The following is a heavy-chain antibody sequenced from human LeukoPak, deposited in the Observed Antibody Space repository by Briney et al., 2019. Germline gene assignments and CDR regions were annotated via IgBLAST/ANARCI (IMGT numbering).Heavy chain of an antibody. D-gene: IGHD1-26*01. V-gene: IGHV3-74*01. CDR2: LNPDGSVT. CDR1: GFTFSSYW. CDR3: AKERGGSNPTGFAP. J-gene: IGHJ5*02. Sequence: GGSLRLSCAVSGFTFSSYWMHWVRQAPGKGLVWVSRLNPDGSVTNYADSVEGRYTISRDNVKNTLYLQMNSLRAEGTAVYYCAKERGGSNPTGFAPGGQGTLVTVSS.